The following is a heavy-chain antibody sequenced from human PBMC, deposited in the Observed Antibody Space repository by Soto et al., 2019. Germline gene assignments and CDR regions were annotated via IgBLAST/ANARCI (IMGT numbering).Heavy chain of an antibody. CDR1: GGSISSSNW. D-gene: IGHD3-10*01. J-gene: IGHJ6*02. CDR3: ARVRYYYGSGSYYPEYSYGMDV. Sequence: SETLSLTCAVSGGSISSSNWWSWVRQPPGKGLEWIGEIYHSGSTNYNPSLKSRVTISVDKSKDQFSLKLSSVTAADTAVYYCARVRYYYGSGSYYPEYSYGMDVWGQGTTVTVSS. CDR2: IYHSGST. V-gene: IGHV4-4*02.